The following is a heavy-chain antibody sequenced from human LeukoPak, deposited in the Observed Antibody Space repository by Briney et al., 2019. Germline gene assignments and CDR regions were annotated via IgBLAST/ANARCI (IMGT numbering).Heavy chain of an antibody. V-gene: IGHV3-53*01. J-gene: IGHJ5*02. CDR3: AREWSA. Sequence: PGGSLRLSCAASGITVSSNYMSCVRQAPGKGLEWVSVIYTGGSTHYADSVEGRFTISRDNSKNTVYLRMNSLRPEDTAVYYCAREWSAWGQGTLVTVSS. CDR2: IYTGGST. CDR1: GITVSSNY. D-gene: IGHD1-26*01.